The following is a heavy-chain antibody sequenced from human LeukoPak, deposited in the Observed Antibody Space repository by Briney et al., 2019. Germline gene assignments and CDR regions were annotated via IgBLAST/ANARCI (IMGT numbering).Heavy chain of an antibody. J-gene: IGHJ4*02. D-gene: IGHD3-10*01. Sequence: GGSLRLSGAASGFAFSRTHMNWVRQAPGKGLEWLSYICFSNSPIYYADSVRGRFTISRDNAKNSVSLQMNSLRAEDTAVYYCASLGYGAGSYYSDYWGQGTLVTVSS. V-gene: IGHV3-48*01. CDR2: ICFSNSPI. CDR3: ASLGYGAGSYYSDY. CDR1: GFAFSRTH.